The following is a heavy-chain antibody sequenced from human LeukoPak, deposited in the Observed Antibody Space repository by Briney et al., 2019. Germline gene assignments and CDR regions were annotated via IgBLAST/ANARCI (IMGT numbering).Heavy chain of an antibody. CDR2: VYKSGGT. Sequence: KTSETLSLTCTVSGGSISTYSWNWIRQPPGQGLEWIGYVYKSGGTYNNPSLRSRVATSMDTSNSQFSLRLTSVTAADTAVYYCARDAGGTWFDPWGQGILVTVSS. CDR1: GGSISTYS. CDR3: ARDAGGTWFDP. V-gene: IGHV4-59*01. J-gene: IGHJ5*02.